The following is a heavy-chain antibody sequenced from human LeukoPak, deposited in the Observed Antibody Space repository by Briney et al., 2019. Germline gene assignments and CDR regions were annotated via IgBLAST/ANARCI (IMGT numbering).Heavy chain of an antibody. V-gene: IGHV4-39*01. J-gene: IGHJ4*02. CDR2: VYFSGTT. D-gene: IGHD6-19*01. Sequence: SETLSLTCNVSGGSVSSSEDYWGWIRQPPGKGLEWIGSVYFSGTTYYDPSLKSRVTISVDTSKNQFSLRLSSLTAADTAVYYCARGYSSGWYAYWGQGTLVTVSS. CDR1: GGSVSSSEDY. CDR3: ARGYSSGWYAY.